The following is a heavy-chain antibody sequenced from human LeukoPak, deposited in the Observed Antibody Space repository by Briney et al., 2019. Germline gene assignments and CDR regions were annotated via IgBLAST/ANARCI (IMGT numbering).Heavy chain of an antibody. CDR2: IYYSGST. V-gene: IGHV4-59*01. CDR1: GGSTSNYY. D-gene: IGHD6-19*01. J-gene: IGHJ5*02. Sequence: SETLSLTCTVSGGSTSNYYWSWVRQPPTKGLECIWYIYYSGSTNYNPSLKSRVTISVDTSKNQFSLKLGSVTAADTAVYYCARIIIGSGRSEGTNWFDPWGQGTLVTVSS. CDR3: ARIIIGSGRSEGTNWFDP.